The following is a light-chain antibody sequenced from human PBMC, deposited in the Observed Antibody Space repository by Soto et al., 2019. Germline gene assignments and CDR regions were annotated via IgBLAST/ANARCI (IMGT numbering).Light chain of an antibody. Sequence: QSALTQPPSASGSPGQSVTISCTGTSGDVGGYDSVAWYQQHPHKAPKLIIYDVTKRPSGVPDRFSGSKSGNTASLTVSALQAEDEADYYCSSYTDRKNLVFGTGTKVTVL. CDR1: SGDVGGYDS. J-gene: IGLJ1*01. CDR2: DVT. CDR3: SSYTDRKNLV. V-gene: IGLV2-8*01.